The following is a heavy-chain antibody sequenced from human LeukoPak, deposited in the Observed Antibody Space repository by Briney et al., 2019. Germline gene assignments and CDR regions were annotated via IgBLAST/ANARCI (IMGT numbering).Heavy chain of an antibody. CDR3: ARELGGLRLLGGYYYMDV. V-gene: IGHV3-66*02. D-gene: IGHD3-3*01. Sequence: GGSLRLSCAASGFTFSSYAMSWVRQAPGKGLEWVSVIYSGGSTYYADSVKGRFTISRDNSKNTLYLQMNSLRAEDTAVYYCARELGGLRLLGGYYYMDVWGKGTTVTVSS. CDR1: GFTFSSYA. CDR2: IYSGGST. J-gene: IGHJ6*03.